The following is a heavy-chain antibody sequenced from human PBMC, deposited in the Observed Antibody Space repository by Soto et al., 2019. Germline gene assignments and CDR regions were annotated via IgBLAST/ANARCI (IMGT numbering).Heavy chain of an antibody. CDR3: ARTALVGAINFDY. Sequence: QVQLQESGPGLGKPSQTVSLTCTVCGGSINSGDYYWSWIRHHPVEVLEWIGYIYYSGSTYYNPSLKSRVTISVDTSKNQFSLKLSSVTAADTAMYYCARTALVGAINFDYWGQGTLVTVSS. CDR1: GGSINSGDYY. J-gene: IGHJ4*02. CDR2: IYYSGST. V-gene: IGHV4-31*03. D-gene: IGHD1-26*01.